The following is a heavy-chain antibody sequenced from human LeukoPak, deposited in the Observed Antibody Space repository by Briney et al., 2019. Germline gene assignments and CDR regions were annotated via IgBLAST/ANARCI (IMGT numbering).Heavy chain of an antibody. D-gene: IGHD3-22*01. Sequence: SEXLSLTCTVSGGSISSYYWSWIRQPPGKGLEGIGYIYYSGSTNYNPSLTSRVTISVDTSKNQFSLKLSSVTAADTAVYYCARVPDYYDSSGYLYYFDYWGQGTLVTVSS. J-gene: IGHJ4*02. V-gene: IGHV4-59*01. CDR3: ARVPDYYDSSGYLYYFDY. CDR1: GGSISSYY. CDR2: IYYSGST.